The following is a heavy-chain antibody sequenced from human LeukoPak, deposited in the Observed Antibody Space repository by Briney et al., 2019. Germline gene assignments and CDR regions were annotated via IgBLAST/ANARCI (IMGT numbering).Heavy chain of an antibody. Sequence: SETLSLTCTVSGGSISSSGYFWIWIRQHPGKGLEWIGCIYNSGSTYQNPSLNSRVSISVDTSKNQFSLNLISVTAADTAIYYCARAGGFSGFYWGQGTLVTVSS. D-gene: IGHD5-12*01. CDR3: ARAGGFSGFY. J-gene: IGHJ4*02. V-gene: IGHV4-31*03. CDR2: IYNSGST. CDR1: GGSISSSGYF.